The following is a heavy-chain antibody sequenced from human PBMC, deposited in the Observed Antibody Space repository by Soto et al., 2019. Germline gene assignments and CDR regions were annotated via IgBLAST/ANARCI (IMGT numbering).Heavy chain of an antibody. CDR2: IWYDGSNK. Sequence: GGSLRLSCAASGFTFSSYGMHWVRQAPGKGLEWVAAIWYDGSNKYYADSVKGRFTISRDNSKNTLYLQMNSLRAEDTAVYYCARVWFPLTIAVASTEFDYWGQGTLVTVSS. V-gene: IGHV3-33*01. CDR1: GFTFSSYG. D-gene: IGHD6-19*01. J-gene: IGHJ4*02. CDR3: ARVWFPLTIAVASTEFDY.